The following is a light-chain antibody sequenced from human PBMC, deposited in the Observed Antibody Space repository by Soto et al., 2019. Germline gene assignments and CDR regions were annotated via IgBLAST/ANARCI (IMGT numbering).Light chain of an antibody. CDR2: GES. CDR1: QSFNSIY. J-gene: IGKJ1*01. CDR3: YQYYSWT. V-gene: IGKV3-20*01. Sequence: EIVLTQSPGTLSLSPGERATLSCRASQSFNSIYLAWYQQKPGQAPRLLIYGESSRATGKPGRFSGSGTGTDFTLRISKLEPEDFTVYYCYQYYSWTFGQVTKLEIK.